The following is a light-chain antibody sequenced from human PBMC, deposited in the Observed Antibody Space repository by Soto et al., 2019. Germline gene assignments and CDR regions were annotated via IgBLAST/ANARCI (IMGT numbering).Light chain of an antibody. J-gene: IGKJ5*01. CDR2: ATS. CDR1: RNVSIY. CDR3: QQSYKMPS. V-gene: IGKV1-39*01. Sequence: EIPLTQSPSSLAASVGDRLTLTCRASRNVSIYLNWYQHKPGKGPTLLIHATSNLQIGVPSRFSGSGSGTEFTLAIRSLEPEDFGPYYCQQSYKMPSFGQGTRLVIK.